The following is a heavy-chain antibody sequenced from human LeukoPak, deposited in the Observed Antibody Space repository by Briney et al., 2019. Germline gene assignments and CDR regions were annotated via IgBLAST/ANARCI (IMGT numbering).Heavy chain of an antibody. CDR2: IYYSGST. D-gene: IGHD4-17*01. CDR1: GGSIGSYY. J-gene: IGHJ4*02. CDR3: ARATTFDY. V-gene: IGHV4-59*12. Sequence: PSETLSLTCTVSGGSIGSYYWTWIRQPPGKGLEWIGSIYYSGSTYYNPSLKSRVTISVDTSKNQFSLKLSSVTAADTAVYYCARATTFDYWGQGTLVTVSS.